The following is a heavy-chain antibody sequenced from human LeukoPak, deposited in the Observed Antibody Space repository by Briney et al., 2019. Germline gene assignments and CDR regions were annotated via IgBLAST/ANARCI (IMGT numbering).Heavy chain of an antibody. Sequence: GGSLRLSCAASGFTFSSYSMNWVRQAPGKGLEWVSSISSSSSYIYYADSVRGRFTISRDNAKNTLYLQMSSLRAEDTAVYYCARGNWNDVAYYYGMDVWGQGTTVTVSS. V-gene: IGHV3-21*01. CDR3: ARGNWNDVAYYYGMDV. D-gene: IGHD1-1*01. CDR2: ISSSSSYI. J-gene: IGHJ6*02. CDR1: GFTFSSYS.